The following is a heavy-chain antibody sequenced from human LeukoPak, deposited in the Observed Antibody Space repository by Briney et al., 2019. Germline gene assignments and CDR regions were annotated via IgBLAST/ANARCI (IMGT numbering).Heavy chain of an antibody. J-gene: IGHJ4*02. Sequence: GGSLRLSCAASGFTFSSYAMHWVRQAPGKGLEWVAVISYDGSNKYYADSVKGRFTISRDNSKNTLYLQMNSLRAEDTAVYYCAKDLERHIVVVTASAVDYWGQGTLVTVSS. CDR2: ISYDGSNK. V-gene: IGHV3-30-3*01. CDR1: GFTFSSYA. D-gene: IGHD2-21*02. CDR3: AKDLERHIVVVTASAVDY.